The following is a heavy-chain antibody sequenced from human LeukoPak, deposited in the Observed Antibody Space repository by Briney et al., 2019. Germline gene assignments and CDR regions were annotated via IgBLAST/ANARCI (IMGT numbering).Heavy chain of an antibody. CDR2: IIPILGIA. CDR3: ARGHVLSSHTTIDY. D-gene: IGHD2/OR15-2a*01. Sequence: SVKVSCKASGGTFSSYAISWVRQAPGQGLEWMGRIIPILGIANYAQKFQGRVTITADKSTSTAYMELSSLRSEDTAVYYCARGHVLSSHTTIDYWGQGTLVTVSS. J-gene: IGHJ4*02. CDR1: GGTFSSYA. V-gene: IGHV1-69*04.